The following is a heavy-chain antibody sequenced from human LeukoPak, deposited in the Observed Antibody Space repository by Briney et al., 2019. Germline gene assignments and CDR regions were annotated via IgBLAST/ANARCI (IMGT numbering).Heavy chain of an antibody. J-gene: IGHJ3*02. Sequence: GGSLRLSCAASGFTFSNYAMNWVRQAPGKGLAWVSSISSSSSYIYYADSVKGRFTISRDNAKNSLYLQMNSLRAEDTAVYYCARENRQWLVYAFDIWGQGTMVNVSS. CDR3: ARENRQWLVYAFDI. CDR2: ISSSSSYI. V-gene: IGHV3-21*01. CDR1: GFTFSNYA. D-gene: IGHD6-19*01.